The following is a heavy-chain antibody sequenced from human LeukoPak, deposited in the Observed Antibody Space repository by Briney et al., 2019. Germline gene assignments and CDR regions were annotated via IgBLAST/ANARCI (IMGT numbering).Heavy chain of an antibody. V-gene: IGHV3-23*01. CDR1: GFTFSSYA. J-gene: IGHJ4*02. D-gene: IGHD6-19*01. Sequence: SGGSLRLSCAASGFTFSSYAMSWVRQAPGKGLEWVSAISGSGGSTYYADSVQGRFTISRDNSKNTLYLQMNSLRAEDTAVYYCAKDSSGWYGKGIDYWGQGTLVTVSS. CDR2: ISGSGGST. CDR3: AKDSSGWYGKGIDY.